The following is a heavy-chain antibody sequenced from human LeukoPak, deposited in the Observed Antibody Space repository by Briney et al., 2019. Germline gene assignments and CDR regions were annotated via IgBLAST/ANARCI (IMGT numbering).Heavy chain of an antibody. CDR3: ATDTNRGIDV. J-gene: IGHJ6*02. V-gene: IGHV3-64*02. Sequence: PGGSLRLSCVASGFPFSSHAMHWVRQAPGKGLAYVSVISSSGGGPVYADSVKGRFTISIDNSKNTLYLQMGSLRVEDTAVYYCATDTNRGIDVWGQGTTVIVSS. CDR1: GFPFSSHA. CDR2: ISSSGGGP. D-gene: IGHD5-18*01.